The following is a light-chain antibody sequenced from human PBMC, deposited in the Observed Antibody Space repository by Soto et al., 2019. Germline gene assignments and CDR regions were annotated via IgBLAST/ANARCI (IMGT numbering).Light chain of an antibody. CDR2: AAS. V-gene: IGKV1D-12*01. J-gene: IGKJ1*01. Sequence: DIQMTQSPSSVSASVGDRVTITCRASQAISTWLAWYQQKPGKAPKLLIYAASNLQTGVPSRFSGSGSGTDFTLTISSLQPEDSATYYCQPANSFPRTFGQGTKVEIK. CDR3: QPANSFPRT. CDR1: QAISTW.